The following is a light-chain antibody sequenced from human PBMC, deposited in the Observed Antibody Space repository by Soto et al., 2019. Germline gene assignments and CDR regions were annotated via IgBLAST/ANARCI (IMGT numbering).Light chain of an antibody. V-gene: IGKV1-5*01. CDR3: QQYNSYVFT. Sequence: DIQMTQSPSTLSASVGDRVTITCRASQTISSWLAWYQQKPGKAPKLLIYDASSLESGVPSRFSGSGSGTEFTLTISSLQPDDFATYYCQQYNSYVFTFGPGNKVDIK. CDR1: QTISSW. CDR2: DAS. J-gene: IGKJ3*01.